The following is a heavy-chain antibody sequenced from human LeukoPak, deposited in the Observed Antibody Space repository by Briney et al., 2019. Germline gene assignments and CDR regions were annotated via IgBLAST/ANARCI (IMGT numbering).Heavy chain of an antibody. CDR3: ASGSSGWYSNWFDP. J-gene: IGHJ5*02. CDR1: GFTFSSYA. D-gene: IGHD6-19*01. V-gene: IGHV3-23*01. CDR2: ISGSGGST. Sequence: PGGSLRLSCAASGFTFSSYAMSWVRQAPGKGLEWVSAISGSGGSTYYADSVKGRFTISRDNSKNTLYLQMNSLRAEDTAVYYCASGSSGWYSNWFDPWGQGTLVTVSS.